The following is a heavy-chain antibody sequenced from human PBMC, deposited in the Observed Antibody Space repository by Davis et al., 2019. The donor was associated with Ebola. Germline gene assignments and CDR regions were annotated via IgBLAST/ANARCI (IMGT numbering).Heavy chain of an antibody. CDR1: GGSFSGHF. D-gene: IGHD3-3*01. J-gene: IGHJ4*02. CDR2: IYYSGST. V-gene: IGHV4-30-4*08. CDR3: ARVDESTIFGVVLN. Sequence: SQTLSLTCAVYGGSFSGHFWTWIRQPPGKGLEWIGYIYYSGSTYYNPSLKSRVTISVDTSKNQFSLKLSSVTAADMAVYYCARVDESTIFGVVLNWGQGTLVTVSS.